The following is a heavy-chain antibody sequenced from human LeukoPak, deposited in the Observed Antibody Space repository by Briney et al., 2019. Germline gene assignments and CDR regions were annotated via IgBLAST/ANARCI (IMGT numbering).Heavy chain of an antibody. D-gene: IGHD6-19*01. CDR1: GGSISSYY. CDR3: ARHERWLVFGFDY. V-gene: IGHV4-59*08. CDR2: IYYSGST. J-gene: IGHJ4*02. Sequence: PSETLSLTCTVAGGSISSYYWSWIRQPPGKGLEWIGYIYYSGSTNYNPSLKSRVTISVDTSKNQFSLKLNSVTAADTAVYCCARHERWLVFGFDYWGQGTLVTVSS.